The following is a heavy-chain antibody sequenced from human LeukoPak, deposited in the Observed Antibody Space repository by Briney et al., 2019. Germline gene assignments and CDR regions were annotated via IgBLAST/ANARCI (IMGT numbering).Heavy chain of an antibody. Sequence: ASVKVSCKASGYTFSSYDINWVRQATGQGLEWMGWMNPSSGNTGYAQKFQGRVTMTRNTSISTAYMELSSLRSDDTAAYYCARRVLLYDILTAYSRYYSSYMDVRGRGTTVTVSS. D-gene: IGHD3-9*01. CDR2: MNPSSGNT. J-gene: IGHJ6*03. CDR3: ARRVLLYDILTAYSRYYSSYMDV. CDR1: GYTFSSYD. V-gene: IGHV1-8*01.